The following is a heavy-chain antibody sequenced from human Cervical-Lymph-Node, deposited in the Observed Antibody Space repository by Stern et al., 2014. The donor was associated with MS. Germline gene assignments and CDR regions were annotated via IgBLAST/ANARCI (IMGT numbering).Heavy chain of an antibody. Sequence: VQLEESGPRQVKTAETLSLTCSVSRGSISTYYWTWIRQPAGKGPEWIGRVSTTGTTGYNPSLKNRVTMSVAPSKNQFSLQLNSVTAADTAMYFCARDGSWSPLDYWGQGILVTVSS. CDR2: VSTTGTT. V-gene: IGHV4-4*07. CDR3: ARDGSWSPLDY. D-gene: IGHD6-13*01. J-gene: IGHJ4*02. CDR1: RGSISTYY.